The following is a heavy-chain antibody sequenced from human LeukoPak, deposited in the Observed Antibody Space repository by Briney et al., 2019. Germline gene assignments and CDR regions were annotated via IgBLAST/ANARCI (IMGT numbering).Heavy chain of an antibody. CDR3: AREAGSSWYRGAFDI. D-gene: IGHD6-13*01. V-gene: IGHV4-39*07. CDR1: GGSISSSSYY. J-gene: IGHJ3*02. Sequence: SETLSLTCTVSGGSISSSSYYWGWIRQPPGKGLERIGSIYYSGSTYYNPSLKSRVTISVDTSKNQFSLKLSSVTAADTAVYYCAREAGSSWYRGAFDIWGQGTMVTVSS. CDR2: IYYSGST.